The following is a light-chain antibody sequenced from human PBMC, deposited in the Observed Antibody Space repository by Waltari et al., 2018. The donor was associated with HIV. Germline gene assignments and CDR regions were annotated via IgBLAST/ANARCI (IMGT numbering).Light chain of an antibody. Sequence: EIVLTQPPVMLSLSPGERAALSCRASQSVYSYVAWYQQKPGQAPKLLMYDASSLATGIPARFSGSGSGTDFTITISSLEPEDFGVYYCQHRNNLPFSFGPGTKLDIK. J-gene: IGKJ3*01. CDR3: QHRNNLPFS. CDR1: QSVYSY. V-gene: IGKV3-11*01. CDR2: DAS.